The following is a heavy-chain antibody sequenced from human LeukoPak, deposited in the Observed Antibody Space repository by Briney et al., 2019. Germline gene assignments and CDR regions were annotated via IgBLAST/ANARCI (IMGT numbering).Heavy chain of an antibody. V-gene: IGHV4-61*02. J-gene: IGHJ3*02. CDR3: ASVADYDAFDI. CDR1: GGSISTGSYY. CDR2: IYTSGST. Sequence: SQTLSLTCTVSGGSISTGSYYWSWIRQPAGKGLEWIGRIYTSGSTNYNPSLKSRLSISLDTSKRQVFLKLSSVTAADTAVYYCASVADYDAFDIWGQGTTVTVSS. D-gene: IGHD2-15*01.